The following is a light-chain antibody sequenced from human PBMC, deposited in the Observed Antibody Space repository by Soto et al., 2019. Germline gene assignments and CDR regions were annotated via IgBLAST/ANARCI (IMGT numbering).Light chain of an antibody. J-gene: IGLJ2*01. CDR1: SSNIGAGYD. CDR3: QSFDTRLNSVV. Sequence: QSVVTQPPSVSGAPGQRVTISCTGSSSNIGAGYDVHWYQQFPGTAPKLLIYGNNNRPSGVPDRFSGSKSGTSASLAITGLQAEDEADYYCQSFDTRLNSVVFGGGTKL. V-gene: IGLV1-40*01. CDR2: GNN.